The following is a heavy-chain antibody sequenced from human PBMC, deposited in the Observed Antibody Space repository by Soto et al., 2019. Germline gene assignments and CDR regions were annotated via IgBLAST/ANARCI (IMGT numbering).Heavy chain of an antibody. Sequence: SETLSLTCTVSGGSISSYYWSWIRQPPGKGPEWIGYIYYSGSTNYNPSLKSRVTISVDTSKNQFSLKLSSVTAADTAVYYCARRYGDYFDYWGQGTLVTVSS. J-gene: IGHJ4*02. D-gene: IGHD4-17*01. V-gene: IGHV4-59*01. CDR3: ARRYGDYFDY. CDR1: GGSISSYY. CDR2: IYYSGST.